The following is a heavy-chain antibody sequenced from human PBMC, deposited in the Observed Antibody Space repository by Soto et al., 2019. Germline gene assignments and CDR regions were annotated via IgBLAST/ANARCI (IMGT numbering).Heavy chain of an antibody. CDR1: GGSISSSSYY. CDR3: ARRRSGGDYSNDY. J-gene: IGHJ4*02. D-gene: IGHD4-17*01. CDR2: IYYSGST. Sequence: SETLSLTCTVSGGSISSSSYYWGWIRQPPGKGLEWIGSIYYSGSTYYNPSLKSRVTISVDTSKNQFSLKLSSVTAADTAVYYCARRRSGGDYSNDYWGQGTLVTVSS. V-gene: IGHV4-39*01.